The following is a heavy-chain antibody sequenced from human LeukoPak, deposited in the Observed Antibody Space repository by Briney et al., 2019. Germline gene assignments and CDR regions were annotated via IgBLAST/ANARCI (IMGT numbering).Heavy chain of an antibody. Sequence: ASETLSLTCTVSGGSISSSSYYWGWIRQPPGKGFEWIGSIYHKGNTYYNPSLKSRVVISVDTSKNQFSLKLASLTAADTAVYYCARPPDLAATGYWGQGTLVTVSS. D-gene: IGHD6-13*01. CDR3: ARPPDLAATGY. V-gene: IGHV4-39*01. CDR1: GGSISSSSYY. J-gene: IGHJ4*02. CDR2: IYHKGNT.